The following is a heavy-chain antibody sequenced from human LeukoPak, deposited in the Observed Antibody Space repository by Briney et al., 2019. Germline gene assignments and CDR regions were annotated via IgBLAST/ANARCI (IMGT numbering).Heavy chain of an antibody. CDR3: SKSAVAGTHYYYYDMDV. D-gene: IGHD6-19*01. J-gene: IGHJ6*02. Sequence: GRSLRLSCAASGFNFGSYGMHWVRQAPGKGLXXXXXXXXDGSHEYYADSVKGRFTISRDSSRNTLYLQMDSLRPEDTAMYYCSKSAVAGTHYYYYDMDVWGQGTTVTVSS. CDR2: XXXDGSHE. V-gene: IGHV3-30*18. CDR1: GFNFGSYG.